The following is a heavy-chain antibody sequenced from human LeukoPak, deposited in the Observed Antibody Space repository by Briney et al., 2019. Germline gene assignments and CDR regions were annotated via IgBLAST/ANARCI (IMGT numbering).Heavy chain of an antibody. V-gene: IGHV3-21*01. D-gene: IGHD4-17*01. CDR3: ARDRYGDYSIDY. J-gene: IGHJ4*02. CDR1: GFTFSSYT. CDR2: ISSSTSYI. Sequence: GGSLRLSCAASGFTFSSYTMNWVRQAPGKGLEWVSSISSSTSYIYYADSVKGRFTISRDNAKNSLYLQMNSLRAEDTAVYYCARDRYGDYSIDYWGQGALVTVSS.